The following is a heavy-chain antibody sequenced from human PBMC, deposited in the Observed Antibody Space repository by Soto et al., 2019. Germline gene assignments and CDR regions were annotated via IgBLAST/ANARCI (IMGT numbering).Heavy chain of an antibody. CDR1: GGSIRSRDYY. V-gene: IGHV4-30-4*01. J-gene: IGHJ5*02. Sequence: QLQLQASGPGLVEPSQTLSLNCTVSGGSIRSRDYYWRWIRQPPGKGLEWIGDIYYSGSTYYNPSLKSRVTISVATSQNQFSLKLSSVTAADTAVYYCASDYVGGSYRPPGEVPWGQGTLVTVSS. CDR3: ASDYVGGSYRPPGEVP. CDR2: IYYSGST. D-gene: IGHD3-16*02.